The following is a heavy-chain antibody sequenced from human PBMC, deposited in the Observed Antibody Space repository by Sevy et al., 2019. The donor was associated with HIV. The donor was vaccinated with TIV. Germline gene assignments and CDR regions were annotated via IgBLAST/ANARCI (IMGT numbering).Heavy chain of an antibody. D-gene: IGHD2-21*02. Sequence: GGSLRLSCAASGFTFSSYAMSWVRQAPGKGLERVSAISGSGGSTYYADSVKGRFTISRDNSKNTLYLQMNSLRAEDTAVYYCAKLVYCGGDCSIYYFDYWSQGTLVTVSS. CDR3: AKLVYCGGDCSIYYFDY. CDR1: GFTFSSYA. CDR2: ISGSGGST. V-gene: IGHV3-23*01. J-gene: IGHJ4*02.